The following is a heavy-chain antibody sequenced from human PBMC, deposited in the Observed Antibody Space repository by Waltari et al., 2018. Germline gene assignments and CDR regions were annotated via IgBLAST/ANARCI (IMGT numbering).Heavy chain of an antibody. V-gene: IGHV1-2*06. CDR2: INPNTGDT. Sequence: QVQLVQSGAEVKKPGASVKVSCKASGYTFTGYYIPWVRQAPGQGLEWMGRINPNTGDTKYAQKFQDRVTMTRDTSISTAYMDLTSLTSDDSAVFYCARSCGDTSCPLDFDYWGQGTLVTVSS. J-gene: IGHJ4*02. CDR3: ARSCGDTSCPLDFDY. CDR1: GYTFTGYY. D-gene: IGHD2-2*01.